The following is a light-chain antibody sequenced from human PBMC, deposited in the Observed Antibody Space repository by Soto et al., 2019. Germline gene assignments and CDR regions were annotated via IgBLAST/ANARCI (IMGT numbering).Light chain of an antibody. CDR2: VNSDGSH. CDR1: SGHSSYA. CDR3: QTWGTGIVV. J-gene: IGLJ2*01. Sequence: QAVVTQSPSASASLGASVKLTCTLSSGHSSYAIAWHQQQPEKGPRYLMKVNSDGSHSKGDGIPDRFSGSSSGTERYLAIASLQSEDEGDYSCQTWGTGIVVVGGGTQLTVL. V-gene: IGLV4-69*01.